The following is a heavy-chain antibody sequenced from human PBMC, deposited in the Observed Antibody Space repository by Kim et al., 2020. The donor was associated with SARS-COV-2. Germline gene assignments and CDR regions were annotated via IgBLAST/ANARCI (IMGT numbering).Heavy chain of an antibody. CDR3: AREADPYCSGGSCYGNFDY. CDR1: GFTFSSYA. J-gene: IGHJ4*02. D-gene: IGHD2-15*01. V-gene: IGHV3-30*04. Sequence: GGSLRLSCAASGFTFSSYAMHWVRQAPGKGLEWVAVISYDGSNKYYADSVKGRFTISRDNSKNTLYLQMNSLRAEDTAVYYCAREADPYCSGGSCYGNFDYWGQGTLVTVSS. CDR2: ISYDGSNK.